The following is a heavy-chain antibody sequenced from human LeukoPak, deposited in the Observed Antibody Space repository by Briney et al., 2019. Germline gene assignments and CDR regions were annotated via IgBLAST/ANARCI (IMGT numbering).Heavy chain of an antibody. V-gene: IGHV4-4*02. CDR2: IYHSGST. D-gene: IGHD6-13*01. CDR1: GGSTSSSDW. Sequence: TPSETLSLTCAVSGGSTSSSDWWSWVRQPPGQGLEWIGEIYHSGSTNYNPSLKSRVTIPVDKSKNQFSLKLSSVTAADTAVYYCARMGAGTAAAGYYFDYWGQGTLVTVSS. CDR3: ARMGAGTAAAGYYFDY. J-gene: IGHJ4*02.